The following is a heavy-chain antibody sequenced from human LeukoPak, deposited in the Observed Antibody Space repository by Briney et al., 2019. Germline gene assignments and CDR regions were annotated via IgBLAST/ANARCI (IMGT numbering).Heavy chain of an antibody. CDR1: GFSLNNYA. D-gene: IGHD5-12*01. Sequence: GSLRLSCFGSGFSLNNYAMNLVRQAPGKGLEWVSLIIGSSGSTFYADSVKGRFTISRDKSKNTLYLQMNSLRAEDTAVYYCAKGAYDYIEIAYFDYWGQGSLVTVSS. V-gene: IGHV3-23*01. CDR2: IIGSSGST. CDR3: AKGAYDYIEIAYFDY. J-gene: IGHJ4*02.